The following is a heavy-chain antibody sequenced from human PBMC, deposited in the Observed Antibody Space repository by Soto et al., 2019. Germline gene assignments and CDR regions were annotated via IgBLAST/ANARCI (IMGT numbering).Heavy chain of an antibody. V-gene: IGHV4-30-4*01. J-gene: IGHJ4*02. CDR2: IYYSGST. Sequence: SETLSLTCTVSGGSISSGDYYWSWIRQPPGKGLEWIGYIYYSGSTYYNPSLKSRVTISVDTSKNQFSLKLSSVTAADTAVYYCAREVRYYDILTGYLRYFDYWGQGTLVTVSS. CDR3: AREVRYYDILTGYLRYFDY. D-gene: IGHD3-9*01. CDR1: GGSISSGDYY.